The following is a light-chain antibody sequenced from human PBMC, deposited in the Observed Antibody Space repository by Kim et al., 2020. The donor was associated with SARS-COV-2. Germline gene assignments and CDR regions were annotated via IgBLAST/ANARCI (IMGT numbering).Light chain of an antibody. Sequence: PPASISCRSSQSLVSSDGNTFLSWFHQRPGQSPRRLIYKVSNRDSGVPDRFSGSGSGTDFTLKISRVEAEDVGVYYCMQYTLPYTFGQGTKLEI. J-gene: IGKJ2*01. CDR1: QSLVSSDGNTF. CDR3: MQYTLPYT. V-gene: IGKV2-30*01. CDR2: KVS.